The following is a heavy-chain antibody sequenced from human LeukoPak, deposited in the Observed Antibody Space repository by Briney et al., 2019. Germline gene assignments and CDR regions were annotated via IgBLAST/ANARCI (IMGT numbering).Heavy chain of an antibody. CDR2: VSGKSRAI. CDR3: ARASVAAQGAFDI. V-gene: IGHV3-48*04. D-gene: IGHD6-13*01. Sequence: PGGSLRLSCAASGFTFSDYGINWVRQAPGKGLEWLSFVSGKSRAIYYADSVKGRFTISRDNAKESVYLHMSSLRAEDTAVYYCARASVAAQGAFDIWGQGTMVTVSS. CDR1: GFTFSDYG. J-gene: IGHJ3*02.